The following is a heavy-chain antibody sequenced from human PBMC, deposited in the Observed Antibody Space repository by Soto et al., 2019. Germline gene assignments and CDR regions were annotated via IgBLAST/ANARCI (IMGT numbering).Heavy chain of an antibody. Sequence: SETLSLTCGVSGYSISCGYHWAWIRQPPGKGLEWIASIFRTGATHYSPSLKSRVTISVDTPKNQFSLKLSSVTAADTAIYYCARARGADRPNWFDPWGPGTLVTVSS. CDR3: ARARGADRPNWFDP. J-gene: IGHJ5*02. CDR2: IFRTGAT. D-gene: IGHD3-10*01. V-gene: IGHV4-38-2*01. CDR1: GYSISCGYH.